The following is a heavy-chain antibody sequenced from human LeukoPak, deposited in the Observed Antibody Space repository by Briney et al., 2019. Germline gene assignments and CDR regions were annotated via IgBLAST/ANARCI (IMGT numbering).Heavy chain of an antibody. CDR1: GGSISNYY. CDR2: ISHTGST. D-gene: IGHD6-19*01. CDR3: ASGSGWNNCFEY. J-gene: IGHJ4*02. Sequence: PSETLSLTCTVSGGSISNYYWSWIRQSPGKGLEWIGYISHTGSTNYNPSLKSRVTISVDKSKNQLSLKLSSVTATDTAVYYCASGSGWNNCFEYWGQGTLVTVSS. V-gene: IGHV4-59*08.